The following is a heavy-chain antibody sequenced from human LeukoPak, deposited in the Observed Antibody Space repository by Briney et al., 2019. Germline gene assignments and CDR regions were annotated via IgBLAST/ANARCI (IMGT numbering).Heavy chain of an antibody. CDR2: IYTSGST. D-gene: IGHD3-3*01. Sequence: KPSETLSPTCTVSGGSISSYYWSWIRQPAGKGLEWIGRIYTSGSTNYNPSLKSRVTMSVDTSKNQFSLKLSSVTAADTAVYYCARTYYDFWSGYSSFDYWGQGTLVTVSS. J-gene: IGHJ4*02. CDR1: GGSISSYY. CDR3: ARTYYDFWSGYSSFDY. V-gene: IGHV4-4*07.